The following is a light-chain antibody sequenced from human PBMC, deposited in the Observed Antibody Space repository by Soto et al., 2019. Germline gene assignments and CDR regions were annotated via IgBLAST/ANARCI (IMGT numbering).Light chain of an antibody. J-gene: IGKJ1*01. CDR1: QSISTW. V-gene: IGKV1-5*01. Sequence: DIQMTQSPSTLSAYDGDRVTITCRASQSISTWFAWYQQKPGKAPKLLIYDVSSLESGVPSRFSGSGSGTEFTLTISSLQPDDFAPYCCQHSTSHCATFAQGTKVDI. CDR2: DVS. CDR3: QHSTSHCAT.